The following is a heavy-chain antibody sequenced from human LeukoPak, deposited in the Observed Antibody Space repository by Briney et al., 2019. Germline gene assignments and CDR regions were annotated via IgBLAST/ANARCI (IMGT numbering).Heavy chain of an antibody. CDR2: INPTTGGT. V-gene: IGHV1-2*02. J-gene: IGHJ4*02. CDR1: GYTFTGYF. Sequence: ASVKVSCKASGYTFTGYFLHWVRQAPGQGLQWMGWINPTTGGTNYAQNFQGRVTMTRDTSISTAYMELSRLSSDDTAMYYCARGGPYTYGNFDYWGQGTLVAVSS. D-gene: IGHD5-18*01. CDR3: ARGGPYTYGNFDY.